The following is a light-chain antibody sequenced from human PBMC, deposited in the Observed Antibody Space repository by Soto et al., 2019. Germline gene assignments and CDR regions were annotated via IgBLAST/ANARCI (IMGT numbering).Light chain of an antibody. CDR3: LQSNSYWR. CDR2: KAS. J-gene: IGKJ1*01. V-gene: IGKV1-5*03. Sequence: MAQPPPTPSASIKYRLTITCLASQSISSWLAWYQQKPGKAPKLLIYKASSLESGVPSRFSGSGSGTEFTLTISCLQPDDIATYYSLQSNSYWRFAEGTKLDIK. CDR1: QSISSW.